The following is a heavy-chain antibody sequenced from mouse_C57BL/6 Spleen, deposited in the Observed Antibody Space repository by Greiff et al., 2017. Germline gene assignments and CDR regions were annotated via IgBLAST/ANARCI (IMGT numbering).Heavy chain of an antibody. CDR3: ARCPIYYGDAMDY. J-gene: IGHJ4*01. Sequence: EVQLQQSGPVLVKPGASVKMSCKASGYTFTDYYMNWVKQSHGKSLEWIGVINPYNGGTSYNQKFKGKATLTVDKSSSTAYMELNSLTSEDSAVYYCARCPIYYGDAMDYWGQGTSVTVSS. D-gene: IGHD2-1*01. V-gene: IGHV1-19*01. CDR2: INPYNGGT. CDR1: GYTFTDYY.